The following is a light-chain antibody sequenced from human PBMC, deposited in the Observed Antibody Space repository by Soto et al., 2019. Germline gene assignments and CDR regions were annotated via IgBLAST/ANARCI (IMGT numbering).Light chain of an antibody. J-gene: IGLJ1*01. V-gene: IGLV2-11*01. CDR2: DVS. CDR1: SSDVGAYDY. Sequence: QSALTQPRSVSGSPGQSVAISCTGTSSDVGAYDYVSWYQHYPGKAPKLIIYDVSRRPSGVPDRFSGSKSGNTASLTISGLQAGDEADYYCCSYAGKYNLLFGTGTKVTVL. CDR3: CSYAGKYNLL.